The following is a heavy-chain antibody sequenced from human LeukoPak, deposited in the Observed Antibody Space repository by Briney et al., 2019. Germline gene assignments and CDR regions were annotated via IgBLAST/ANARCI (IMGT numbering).Heavy chain of an antibody. D-gene: IGHD3-10*01. CDR2: ISWNSGSI. CDR3: AKDPRDYYGSGSPYYFDY. J-gene: IGHJ4*02. CDR1: GFTFDDYA. Sequence: HPGGSLRLSCAASGFTFDDYAMHWVRQAPGKGLEWVSGISWNSGSIGYADSVKGRFTISRDNAKNSLYLQMNSLRAEDTAVYYCAKDPRDYYGSGSPYYFDYWGQGTLVTVSS. V-gene: IGHV3-9*01.